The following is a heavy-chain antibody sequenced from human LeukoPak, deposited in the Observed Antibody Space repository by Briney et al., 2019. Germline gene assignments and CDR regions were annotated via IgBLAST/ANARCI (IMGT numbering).Heavy chain of an antibody. J-gene: IGHJ3*02. CDR2: ISRNGGST. CDR1: GFTFNSYP. V-gene: IGHV3-64D*06. D-gene: IGHD4/OR15-4a*01. Sequence: GGSLRLSCSASGFTFNSYPVHWVRQAPGKGLEYVSGISRNGGSTYYADSVKGRFTISRDNSKNTLYLQMSSLRVEDTAVYYCVKESGFMVAPNSAFDIWGQGTMVTVSS. CDR3: VKESGFMVAPNSAFDI.